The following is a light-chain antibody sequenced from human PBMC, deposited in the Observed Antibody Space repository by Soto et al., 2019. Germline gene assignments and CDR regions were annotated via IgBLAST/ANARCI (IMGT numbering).Light chain of an antibody. CDR2: DAS. Sequence: IHMTQSPSSLAASVGDRITITCRASQTISTYVNWYRQKSGAAPELLLYDASTLQGGVPSRFSGGASGTDFTLTISSLQLEDFATYYCQQTYNTPLTFGQGTKVDIK. CDR1: QTISTY. CDR3: QQTYNTPLT. V-gene: IGKV1-39*01. J-gene: IGKJ1*01.